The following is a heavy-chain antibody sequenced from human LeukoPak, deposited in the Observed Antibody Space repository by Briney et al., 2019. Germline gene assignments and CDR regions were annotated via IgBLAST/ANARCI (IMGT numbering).Heavy chain of an antibody. CDR2: IMPNGETR. CDR3: ARDRDGGFAFDI. CDR1: GFSFSNSV. D-gene: IGHD2-15*01. J-gene: IGHJ3*02. V-gene: IGHV3-64*01. Sequence: GGSLRLSCAASGFSFSNSVMHWVRQAPGKGLEYASAIMPNGETRGYANYMMGRFTISRDNSKNTLYLQIGSLRAEDMAIYYCARDRDGGFAFDIWGQGTLVTVSS.